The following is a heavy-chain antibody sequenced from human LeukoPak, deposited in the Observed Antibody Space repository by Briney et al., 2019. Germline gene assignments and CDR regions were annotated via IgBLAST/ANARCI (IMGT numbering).Heavy chain of an antibody. V-gene: IGHV3-23*01. CDR1: GLIFRNYA. Sequence: GGSLRPSCTASGLIFRNYAMTWVRQAPRKGLEWVSTISGDGTETFYADSVKGRFTISRDNSKNTHYLQMSSLRAEDTGIYYCAKGGHYSFFDYWGQGTLVTVSS. CDR2: ISGDGTET. D-gene: IGHD4-11*01. CDR3: AKGGHYSFFDY. J-gene: IGHJ4*02.